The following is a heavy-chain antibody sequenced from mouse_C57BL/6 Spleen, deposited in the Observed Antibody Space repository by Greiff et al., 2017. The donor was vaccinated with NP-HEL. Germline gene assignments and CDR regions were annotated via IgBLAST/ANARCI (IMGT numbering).Heavy chain of an antibody. Sequence: EVQLQQSGPELVKPGASVKISCKASGYTFTDYYMNWVKQSHGKSLEWIGDINPNNGGTSYNQKFKGKATLTVDKSSSTAYMELRSLTSEDSAVYYCARGGNNYEYYFDYWGQGTTLTVSS. J-gene: IGHJ2*01. CDR1: GYTFTDYY. CDR2: INPNNGGT. D-gene: IGHD2-4*01. CDR3: ARGGNNYEYYFDY. V-gene: IGHV1-26*01.